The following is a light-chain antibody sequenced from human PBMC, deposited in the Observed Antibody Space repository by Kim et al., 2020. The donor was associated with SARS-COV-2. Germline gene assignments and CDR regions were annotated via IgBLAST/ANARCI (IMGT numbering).Light chain of an antibody. V-gene: IGKV3-20*01. CDR1: QTIDNNY. CDR3: QQYTTSPIT. J-gene: IGKJ5*01. CDR2: GAS. Sequence: EIVLTQSPGTLSLSRGESATLSCRASQTIDNNYLAWYQHKSGQTPRLLIYGASSRATGVSDRFRGSGSGTDFTLTISRLEPEDVAVFYCQQYTTSPITFGQGTRLEIE.